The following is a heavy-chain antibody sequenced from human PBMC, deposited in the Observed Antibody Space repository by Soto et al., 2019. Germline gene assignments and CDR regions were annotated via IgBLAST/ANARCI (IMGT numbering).Heavy chain of an antibody. Sequence: ASVKVSCKASGYTFTSYDINWVRQATGQGLEWMGWISAYNGNTNYAQKLQGRVTMTTDTSTSTAYMELRSLRSDDTAVYYCAVHYDILTGPFDYWGQGTLVTVSS. CDR2: ISAYNGNT. V-gene: IGHV1-18*01. D-gene: IGHD3-9*01. CDR3: AVHYDILTGPFDY. J-gene: IGHJ4*02. CDR1: GYTFTSYD.